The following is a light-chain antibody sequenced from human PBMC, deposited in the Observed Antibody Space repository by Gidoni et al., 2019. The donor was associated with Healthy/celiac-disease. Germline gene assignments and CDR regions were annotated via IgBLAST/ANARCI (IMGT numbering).Light chain of an antibody. J-gene: IGKJ2*01. CDR1: QSVSSSY. Sequence: IVLTQSPGTLSLSPVERATLSCRASQSVSSSYLAWYQQKPGQAPRLLIYGASSRATGIPDRFSGSGSGTDFTLTISRLEPEDFAVYYCQQYGSSYTFGQGTKLEIK. CDR3: QQYGSSYT. V-gene: IGKV3-20*01. CDR2: GAS.